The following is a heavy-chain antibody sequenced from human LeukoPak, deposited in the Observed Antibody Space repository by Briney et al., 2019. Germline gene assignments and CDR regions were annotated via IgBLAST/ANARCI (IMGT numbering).Heavy chain of an antibody. CDR2: IIPIFGIA. Sequence: GASVKVSCKASGGTFSSYAISWVRQAPGQGLEWKGRIIPIFGIANYAQKFQGRVTITADKSTSTAYMELSSLRSEDTAVYYCAREWRGSLGELSLSFDYWGQGTLVTVSS. V-gene: IGHV1-69*04. CDR3: AREWRGSLGELSLSFDY. J-gene: IGHJ4*02. CDR1: GGTFSSYA. D-gene: IGHD3-16*02.